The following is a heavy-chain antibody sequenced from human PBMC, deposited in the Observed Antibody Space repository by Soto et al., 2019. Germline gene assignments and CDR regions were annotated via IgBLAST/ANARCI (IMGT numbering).Heavy chain of an antibody. Sequence: RASVKVSCKASGYTFSTYAIHWVRQAPGQSLEWMGWLNGGTGQTRYSQRFQDRVTITRDTSASTAYMEVSSLRPEDTAVYYCARGKGMEENYYYYGMDIWGRGTTVTVSS. V-gene: IGHV1-3*01. D-gene: IGHD1-1*01. CDR2: LNGGTGQT. J-gene: IGHJ6*02. CDR3: ARGKGMEENYYYYGMDI. CDR1: GYTFSTYA.